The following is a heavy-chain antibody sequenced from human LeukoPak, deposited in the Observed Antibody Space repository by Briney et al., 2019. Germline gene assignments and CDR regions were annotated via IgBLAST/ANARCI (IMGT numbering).Heavy chain of an antibody. CDR3: ARQVALGSTGSYYFDY. CDR2: ISSSSSYI. D-gene: IGHD1-14*01. CDR1: GFTFSSYS. V-gene: IGHV3-21*04. J-gene: IGHJ4*02. Sequence: GGSLRLSCAASGFTFSSYSMNWVRQAPGKGLEWVSSISSSSSYIYYADSVKGRFTISRDNAKNPLYLQMNSLRAEDTAVYYCARQVALGSTGSYYFDYWGQGTLVTVSS.